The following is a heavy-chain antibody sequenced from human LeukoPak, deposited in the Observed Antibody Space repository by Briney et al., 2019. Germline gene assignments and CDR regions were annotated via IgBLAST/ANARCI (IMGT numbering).Heavy chain of an antibody. V-gene: IGHV3-23*01. D-gene: IGHD3-10*01. CDR2: ISGSGGST. CDR1: GFTFSSYA. Sequence: GGSLRLSCAASGFTFSSYAMSWVRQAPGKGLEWVSAISGSGGSTYYADSVKGRFAISRDNSKNTLYLQMNSLRAEDTAIYYCAKDLYYYGSGNYIDYWGQGTLVTVSS. J-gene: IGHJ4*02. CDR3: AKDLYYYGSGNYIDY.